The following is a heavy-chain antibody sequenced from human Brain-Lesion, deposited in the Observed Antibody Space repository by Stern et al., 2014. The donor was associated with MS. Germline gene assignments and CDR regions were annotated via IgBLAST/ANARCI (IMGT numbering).Heavy chain of an antibody. Sequence: VQLVQSGGDLVQPGRSLRLSCAAFGFTFDDYAMHWVRQAPGKGLEWVAGISWNSGTIGYADSVKGRFTTSRDNAYSSLYLQMNSLRPEDTALYYCARDKTGSSAYFAYWGQGTLVTVSS. V-gene: IGHV3-9*01. D-gene: IGHD1-14*01. CDR2: ISWNSGTI. CDR1: GFTFDDYA. J-gene: IGHJ4*02. CDR3: ARDKTGSSAYFAY.